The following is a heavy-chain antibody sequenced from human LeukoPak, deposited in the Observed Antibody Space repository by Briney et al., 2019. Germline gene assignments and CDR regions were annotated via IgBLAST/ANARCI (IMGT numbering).Heavy chain of an antibody. Sequence: GGSLRLSCAASGFTFNSYNMNWVRQAPGKGLEWVSYISSSSSTIYYADSVKGRFTISRDNAQNSLYLQMNSLRAEDTAVYYCTRRSSAAGRQYFDYWGQGTPVTVSS. V-gene: IGHV3-48*01. J-gene: IGHJ4*02. CDR2: ISSSSSTI. CDR3: TRRSSAAGRQYFDY. D-gene: IGHD6-13*01. CDR1: GFTFNSYN.